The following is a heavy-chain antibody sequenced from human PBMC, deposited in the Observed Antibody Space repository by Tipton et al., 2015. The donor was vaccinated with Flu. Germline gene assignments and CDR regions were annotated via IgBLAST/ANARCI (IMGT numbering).Heavy chain of an antibody. CDR2: ISGSGGST. J-gene: IGHJ6*02. CDR3: AKRDIVATTNYYYYGMDV. CDR1: GITFSSYA. D-gene: IGHD5-12*01. V-gene: IGHV3-23*01. Sequence: GSLRLSCAASGITFSSYAMSWVRQAPGEGLEWVSAISGSGGSTYYADSVKGRFTISRDNSKNTLYLQLNSLRAEDTAVYYCAKRDIVATTNYYYYGMDVWGQGTTVTVSS.